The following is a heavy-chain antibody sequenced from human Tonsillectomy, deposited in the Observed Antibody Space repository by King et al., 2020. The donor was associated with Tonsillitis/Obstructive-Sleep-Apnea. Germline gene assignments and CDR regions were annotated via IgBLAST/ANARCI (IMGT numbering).Heavy chain of an antibody. J-gene: IGHJ5*02. D-gene: IGHD3-3*01. Sequence: VQLVESGGGLVQPGGSLRLSCAASGFTFSSYAMSWVRQAPGKGLEWVSGISGSGGATHYADSVKGRFTISRDNSKNTLYLQMNSLRAEDTAVYYCAKATLRCLEWPQPNWFDPWGQGTLVTVSS. CDR1: GFTFSSYA. V-gene: IGHV3-23*04. CDR2: ISGSGGAT. CDR3: AKATLRCLEWPQPNWFDP.